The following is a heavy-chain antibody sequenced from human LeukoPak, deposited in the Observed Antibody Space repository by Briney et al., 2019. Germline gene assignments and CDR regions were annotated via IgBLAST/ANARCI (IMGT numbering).Heavy chain of an antibody. CDR2: IYYSGST. Sequence: PSQTLSLTCTVSGGSISSGGYYWSWIRQRPGKGLEWIGYIYYSGSTYYNPSLKSRVTISVDTSKNQFSLKLSSVTAADTAVYYCARGSITMIAFDYWGQGTLVTVSS. J-gene: IGHJ4*02. CDR3: ARGSITMIAFDY. V-gene: IGHV4-31*03. CDR1: GGSISSGGYY. D-gene: IGHD3-22*01.